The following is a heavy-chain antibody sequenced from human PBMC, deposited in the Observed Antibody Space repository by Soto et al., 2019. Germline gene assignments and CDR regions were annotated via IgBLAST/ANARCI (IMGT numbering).Heavy chain of an antibody. CDR1: GFTFSNSW. V-gene: IGHV3-7*01. CDR3: VRADS. CDR2: IKPDGSQA. J-gene: IGHJ5*01. Sequence: GGSLRLSCAASGFTFSNSWMSWVRQAPGKGLEWVANIKPDGSQAYYVDSVKGRFTISRDNAKSSLYLQMNSLRAEDTAVYYCVRADSWGQGTLVTVSS.